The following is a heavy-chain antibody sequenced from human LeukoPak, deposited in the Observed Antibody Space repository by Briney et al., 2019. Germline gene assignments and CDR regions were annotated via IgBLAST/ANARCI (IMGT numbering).Heavy chain of an antibody. J-gene: IGHJ6*03. V-gene: IGHV4-4*07. CDR3: ARNSGSHDDYYYYYMDV. D-gene: IGHD1-26*01. Sequence: SETLSLTCTVSGGSISSYYWSWIRQPAGKGLEWIGRIYTSGSTNYNPSLKSRVTMSVDTSKNQFSLKLSSVTAADTAVYYCARNSGSHDDYYYYYMDVWGKGTTVTVSS. CDR1: GGSISSYY. CDR2: IYTSGST.